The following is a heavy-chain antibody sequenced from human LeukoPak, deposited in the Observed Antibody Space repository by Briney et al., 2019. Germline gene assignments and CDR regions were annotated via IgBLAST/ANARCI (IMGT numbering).Heavy chain of an antibody. CDR1: GFTFSSYS. J-gene: IGHJ4*02. CDR3: AIDRYYYDSSGYLAY. D-gene: IGHD3-22*01. V-gene: IGHV3-21*01. Sequence: AGGSLRLSWAASGFTFSSYSMNWVRQAPGKGLEWVSSISSSSSYVYYADSVKGRFTTSTDTAKNSLYPQMNSQRADDTPVYYCAIDRYYYDSSGYLAYWGQGTLVTVSS. CDR2: ISSSSSYV.